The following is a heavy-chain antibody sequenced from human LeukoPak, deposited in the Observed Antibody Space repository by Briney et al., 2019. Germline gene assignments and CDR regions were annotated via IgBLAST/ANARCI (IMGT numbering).Heavy chain of an antibody. CDR3: AKDTTGGWSGYFDS. V-gene: IGHV3-33*06. CDR1: GFTFSGYG. D-gene: IGHD6-19*01. CDR2: IWHDGSAE. Sequence: GRSLRLSCAASGFTFSGYGIHWVRQAPGKGLEWVAVIWHDGSAEFYVDSVKGRFRISRDDSKNTVYLQMNSLTAEDTARYYCAKDTTGGWSGYFDSWGQGTLVTVSS. J-gene: IGHJ4*02.